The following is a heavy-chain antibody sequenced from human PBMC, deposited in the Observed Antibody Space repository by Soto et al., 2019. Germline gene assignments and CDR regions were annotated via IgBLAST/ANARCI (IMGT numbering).Heavy chain of an antibody. Sequence: QVQLVQSGAEVKMPGASVTVSCKASGYTFVDHYVHWVRQAPGQGLEWMGWINPKSGATDYVQNFQGRVTMTRYSSISTTYLELSRLTSDDTALYYCARIPYSGSYYGFDYWGQGTLVTVSS. CDR1: GYTFVDHY. CDR2: INPKSGAT. J-gene: IGHJ4*02. V-gene: IGHV1-2*02. D-gene: IGHD1-26*01. CDR3: ARIPYSGSYYGFDY.